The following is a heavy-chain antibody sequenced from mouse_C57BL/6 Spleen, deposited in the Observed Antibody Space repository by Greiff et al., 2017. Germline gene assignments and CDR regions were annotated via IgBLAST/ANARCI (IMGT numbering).Heavy chain of an antibody. CDR2: IDPNRGGT. CDR1: GYTFTSYW. Sequence: QVQLQQPGAELVKPGASVKLSCKASGYTFTSYWMHWVKQRPGRGLEWIGRIDPNRGGTKYNEKFKSKATLTVDKPSSTAYMQLSILTSEDSAVYYWARWSSGYLFAYWGQGTLVTVSA. CDR3: ARWSSGYLFAY. D-gene: IGHD3-2*02. V-gene: IGHV1-72*01. J-gene: IGHJ3*01.